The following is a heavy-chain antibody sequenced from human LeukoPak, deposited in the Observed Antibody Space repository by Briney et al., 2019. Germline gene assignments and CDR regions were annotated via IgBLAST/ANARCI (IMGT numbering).Heavy chain of an antibody. CDR2: INPEGNKK. D-gene: IGHD5-18*01. J-gene: IGHJ4*02. CDR1: GLTFSSSW. Sequence: HSGGSLRLSCAVSGLTFSSSWMDWVRQAPGKGLEWVASINPEGNKKYSADSVKGRFTISRDNAENSLYLQMNSLRVEDTAFYYCARDLAYSRLDYWGQGMLVTVSS. CDR3: ARDLAYSRLDY. V-gene: IGHV3-7*01.